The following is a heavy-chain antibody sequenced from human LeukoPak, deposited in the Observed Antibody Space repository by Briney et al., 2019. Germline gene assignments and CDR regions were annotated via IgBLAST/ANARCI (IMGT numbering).Heavy chain of an antibody. J-gene: IGHJ5*02. V-gene: IGHV4-34*01. CDR2: INHSGST. CDR1: GGSISGYY. D-gene: IGHD2-2*02. Sequence: SETLSLTCTVSGGSISGYYWSWIRQPPGKGLEWIGEINHSGSTNYNPSLKSRVTISVDTSKNQFSLKLSSVTAADTAVYYCARCRVVVVPAAIGWFDPWGQGTLVTVSS. CDR3: ARCRVVVVPAAIGWFDP.